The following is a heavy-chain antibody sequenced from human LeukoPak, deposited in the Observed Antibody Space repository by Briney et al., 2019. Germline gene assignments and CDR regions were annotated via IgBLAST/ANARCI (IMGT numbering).Heavy chain of an antibody. CDR2: INPSGGST. CDR3: ARDLTAAGYYYYYMDV. CDR1: GYTFTSYY. Sequence: ASVKVSCKASGYTFTSYYMHWVRQAPGQGLEWMGIINPSGGSTSNAQKFQGRVTMTRDMSTSTVYMELSSLRSEDTAVYYCARDLTAAGYYYYYMDVWGKGTTVTVSS. J-gene: IGHJ6*03. D-gene: IGHD6-13*01. V-gene: IGHV1-46*01.